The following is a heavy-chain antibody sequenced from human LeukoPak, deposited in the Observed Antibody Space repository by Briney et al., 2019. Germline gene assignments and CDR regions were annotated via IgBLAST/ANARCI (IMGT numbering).Heavy chain of an antibody. CDR2: IHYRGTT. J-gene: IGHJ4*02. Sequence: SETLSLTCTVSGVSISSSNNFWGWIRQPPGKGLEWIGSIHYRGTTYYIPSLNSRVTISVDTSKNQFSLKVSSVTAADTAVYYCARHEEEDGYNAKTFDFWGQGTLVTVSS. V-gene: IGHV4-39*01. CDR3: ARHEEEDGYNAKTFDF. CDR1: GVSISSSNNF. D-gene: IGHD5-24*01.